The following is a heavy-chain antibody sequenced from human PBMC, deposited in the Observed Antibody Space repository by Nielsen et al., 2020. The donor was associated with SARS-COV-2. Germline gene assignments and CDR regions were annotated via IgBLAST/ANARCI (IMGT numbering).Heavy chain of an antibody. CDR1: GGSISSSNYY. J-gene: IGHJ4*02. Sequence: GSLRLSCSVSGGSISSSNYYWGWIRQPPGKGLEWIGNIFYSGSTYYNPSLKSRVTISVDTSKNHFSLRLSSVTAADTAVYSCARLTRRTAIAPGYFDYWGQGTLVTVSS. CDR2: IFYSGST. V-gene: IGHV4-39*01. D-gene: IGHD5-18*01. CDR3: ARLTRRTAIAPGYFDY.